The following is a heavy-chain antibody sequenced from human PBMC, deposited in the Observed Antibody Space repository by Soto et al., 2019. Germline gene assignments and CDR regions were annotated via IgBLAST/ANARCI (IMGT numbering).Heavy chain of an antibody. CDR1: GYTFASYA. CDR3: ARGPPPPDN. Sequence: QVQLVQSGAEVKKPGASVKVSCKASGYTFASYAISWVRQAPGQGLEWMGWISAYNGNPNYAQKRQGRATMPPATSPRPPSRGFRGLISDATAVDYVARGPPPPDNWGQEPWSPSPQ. CDR2: ISAYNGNP. V-gene: IGHV1-18*01. J-gene: IGHJ4*01.